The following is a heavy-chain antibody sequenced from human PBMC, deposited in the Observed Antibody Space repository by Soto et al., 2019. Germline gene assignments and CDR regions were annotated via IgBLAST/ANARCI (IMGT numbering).Heavy chain of an antibody. CDR2: IYPGDSDT. CDR1: GYSFTSYW. CDR3: ARHSNWGLNYYYGMDV. V-gene: IGHV5-51*01. Sequence: GESLKISCKGSGYSFTSYWIGWVRQMPGKGLEWMGIIYPGDSDTKYSPSFQGQATMSADKSISIVYLQWSSLKTSDTAMYYCARHSNWGLNYYYGMDVWGQGTTVTVSS. D-gene: IGHD7-27*01. J-gene: IGHJ6*02.